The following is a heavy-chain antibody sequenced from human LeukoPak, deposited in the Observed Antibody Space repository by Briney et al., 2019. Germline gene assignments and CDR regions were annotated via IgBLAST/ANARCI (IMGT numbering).Heavy chain of an antibody. CDR3: AKDDYGGRVYYFDF. D-gene: IGHD4-23*01. V-gene: IGHV3-23*01. CDR2: ISGSGGRT. J-gene: IGHJ4*02. Sequence: GGSLRLSCAASGFTFSSYGMSWVRQAPGKGLEWVSAISGSGGRTYYADSVKGRFTISRDNSNNTLYLQMNSLRDEGTAVYYCAKDDYGGRVYYFDFWAEGTLVTVSS. CDR1: GFTFSSYG.